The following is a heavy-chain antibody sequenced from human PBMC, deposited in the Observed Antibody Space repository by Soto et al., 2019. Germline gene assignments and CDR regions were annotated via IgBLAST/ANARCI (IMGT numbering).Heavy chain of an antibody. CDR1: GFTFSSYA. D-gene: IGHD6-6*01. V-gene: IGHV3-30-3*01. Sequence: QVQLVESGGGVVQPGRSLRLSCAASGFTFSSYAMHWVRQAPGKGLEWVAVISYDGSNKYYADSVKGRFTISRDNSKNTLYLQMNSLRAEDTAVYYCARDRGSSGSYYYYGMDVWGQGTTVTVSS. CDR3: ARDRGSSGSYYYYGMDV. J-gene: IGHJ6*02. CDR2: ISYDGSNK.